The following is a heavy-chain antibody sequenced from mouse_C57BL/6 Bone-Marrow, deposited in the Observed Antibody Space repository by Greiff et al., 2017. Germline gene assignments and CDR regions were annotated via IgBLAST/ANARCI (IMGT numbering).Heavy chain of an antibody. CDR3: ARGDY. J-gene: IGHJ2*01. V-gene: IGHV1-69*01. CDR1: GYTFTSYW. Sequence: QVQLQQSGAELVMPGASVKLSCKASGYTFTSYWMHWVKQRPGQGLEWIGEIDPSDSYTNYNQKFKGKSTLTVDKSSSTAYMQLSSLTSADSAVYYSARGDYWGQGTTLTVSS. CDR2: IDPSDSYT.